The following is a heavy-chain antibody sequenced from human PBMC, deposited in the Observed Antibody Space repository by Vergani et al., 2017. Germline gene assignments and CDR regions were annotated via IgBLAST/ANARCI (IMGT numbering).Heavy chain of an antibody. CDR2: IYYSGST. CDR3: ARDTLVTTIFGVVTSGGMDV. Sequence: QVQLQESGPGLVKPSETLSLTCTVSGGSVSSGSYYWSWIRQPPGKGLEWIGYIYYSGSTNYNPSLKSRVTISVDTSKNQFSLKLSSVTAADTAVYYCARDTLVTTIFGVVTSGGMDVWGQGTTVTVSS. D-gene: IGHD3-3*01. V-gene: IGHV4-61*01. J-gene: IGHJ6*02. CDR1: GGSVSSGSYY.